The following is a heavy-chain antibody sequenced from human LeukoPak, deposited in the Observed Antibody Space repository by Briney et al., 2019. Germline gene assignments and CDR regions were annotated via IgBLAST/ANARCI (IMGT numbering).Heavy chain of an antibody. D-gene: IGHD3-10*01. CDR3: ARDKYLIWQDFGITMVRSDAFDI. J-gene: IGHJ3*02. CDR2: INPSGGST. V-gene: IGHV1-46*01. Sequence: GASVKVSCKASGYTFTSYYMHWVRQAPGQGLEWMGIINPSGGSTSYAQKFQGRVTMTRDMSTSTVYMELSSLRSEDTAVYYCARDKYLIWQDFGITMVRSDAFDIWGQGTMVTVSS. CDR1: GYTFTSYY.